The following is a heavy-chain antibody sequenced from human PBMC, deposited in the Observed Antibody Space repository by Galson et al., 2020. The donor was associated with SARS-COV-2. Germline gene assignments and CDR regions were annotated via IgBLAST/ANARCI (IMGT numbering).Heavy chain of an antibody. J-gene: IGHJ6*02. Sequence: SETLSLTCTVSGGSISSYYWSWIRQPPGKGLEWIGYIYYSGSTNYNPSLKSQVTISVDTSKNQFSLKLSSVTAADTAVYYCARGSVKLVHGMDVWGQGTTVTVSS. CDR1: GGSISSYY. CDR3: ARGSVKLVHGMDV. V-gene: IGHV4-59*01. D-gene: IGHD6-13*01. CDR2: IYYSGST.